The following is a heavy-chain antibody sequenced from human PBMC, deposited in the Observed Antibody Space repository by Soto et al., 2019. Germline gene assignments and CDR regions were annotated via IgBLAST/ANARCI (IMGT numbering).Heavy chain of an antibody. Sequence: QVQLQESGPGLVKPSQTLSLTCTVSGGSISSGGYYWSWIRQHPGKGLEWIGYIYYSGSTYYNPSLKRRVTIAVDTAKNQFSLKQSSVTAADTAVYYCARVDTSMGATCVSYWGQGTLVTVSS. J-gene: IGHJ4*02. D-gene: IGHD1-26*01. CDR3: ARVDTSMGATCVSY. CDR1: GGSISSGGYY. CDR2: IYYSGST. V-gene: IGHV4-31*03.